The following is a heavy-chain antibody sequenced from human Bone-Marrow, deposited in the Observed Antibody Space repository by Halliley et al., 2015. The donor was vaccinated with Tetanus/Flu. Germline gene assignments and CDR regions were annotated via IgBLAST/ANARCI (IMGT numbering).Heavy chain of an antibody. CDR2: INSDGSDI. D-gene: IGHD6-19*01. Sequence: SLRLSCAASGFTFGDYRMTWVRQAPGKGLEWVANINSDGSDIYYGDSVKGRFTISRDNDKKSLFLQMNSLRIEDTAKYYCARGVLDGSRWSSDRYYAMGVWGQGTTVTVSS. CDR1: GFTFGDYR. CDR3: ARGVLDGSRWSSDRYYAMGV. J-gene: IGHJ6*02. V-gene: IGHV3-7*03.